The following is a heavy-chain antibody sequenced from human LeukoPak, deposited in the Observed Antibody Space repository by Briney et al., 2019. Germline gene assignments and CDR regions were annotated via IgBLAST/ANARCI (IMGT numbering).Heavy chain of an antibody. CDR2: IYDGGSA. J-gene: IGHJ4*02. V-gene: IGHV3-66*01. D-gene: IGHD6-13*01. CDR3: AREASYSGSWWYFDH. Sequence: GGSLRLSCAASGFTVSSKYISWVRQAPGKGLEWVSVIYDGGSADYADSVKGRFTISRDNSKSKVYLQMNSLRVEDTAVYYCAREASYSGSWWYFDHWGQGTLVAVSS. CDR1: GFTVSSKY.